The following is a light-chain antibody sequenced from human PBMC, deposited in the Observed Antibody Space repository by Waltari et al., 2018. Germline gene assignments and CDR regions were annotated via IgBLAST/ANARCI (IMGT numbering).Light chain of an antibody. CDR2: DAS. V-gene: IGKV3-11*01. CDR1: QSVSTY. Sequence: EVVLTQSPATLSLSAGERATLSCRASQSVSTYLAWYQHKPGQAPRRLIYDASCRATGIPARFRASGSGTDFTLTISSLEPEDFAVYYCHQRSNWPPAFGQGTRLENK. J-gene: IGKJ5*01. CDR3: HQRSNWPPA.